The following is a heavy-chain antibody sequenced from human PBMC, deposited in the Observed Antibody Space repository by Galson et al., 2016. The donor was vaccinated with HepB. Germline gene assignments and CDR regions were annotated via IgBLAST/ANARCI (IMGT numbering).Heavy chain of an antibody. CDR3: ARAVMLGRGMDV. Sequence: CAISGDSVSNNGAAWVWIRQSPSRGLEWLGRTFYRSTWENHYAGSVKNRITISPDTSRNQFSLHLNSVTPEDTAVYYCARAVMLGRGMDVWGQGTTATVSS. CDR1: GDSVSNNGAA. CDR2: TFYRSTWEN. J-gene: IGHJ6*02. V-gene: IGHV6-1*01. D-gene: IGHD3-10*01.